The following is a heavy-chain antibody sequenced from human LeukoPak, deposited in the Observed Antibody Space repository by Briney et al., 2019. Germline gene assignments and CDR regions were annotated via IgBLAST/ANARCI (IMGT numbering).Heavy chain of an antibody. CDR2: IYYSGST. J-gene: IGHJ5*02. CDR3: ARLWRRRYNWFDP. Sequence: TSETLSLTCTVSGGSVSSYFWSWIRQPPGKGLEWIGYIYYSGSTNYNPSFKSRVTISLDTSNYQFSLRLGSVTAADTAVYYCARLWRRRYNWFDPWGQGTLVTVSS. V-gene: IGHV4-59*02. D-gene: IGHD3-10*01. CDR1: GGSVSSYF.